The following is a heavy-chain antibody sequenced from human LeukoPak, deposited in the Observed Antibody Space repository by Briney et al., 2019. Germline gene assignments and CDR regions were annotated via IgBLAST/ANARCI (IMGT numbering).Heavy chain of an antibody. D-gene: IGHD3-3*01. V-gene: IGHV1-69*06. CDR3: ARGPFGVGAFD. CDR2: IIPIFGTA. J-gene: IGHJ2*01. Sequence: ASVKVSCKASGYTFTGYYMHWVRQAPGQGLEWMGGIIPIFGTANYAQKFQGRVTITADKSTSTAYMELSSLRSDDTAVYYCARGPFGVGAFDWGRGTLVTVSS. CDR1: GYTFTGYY.